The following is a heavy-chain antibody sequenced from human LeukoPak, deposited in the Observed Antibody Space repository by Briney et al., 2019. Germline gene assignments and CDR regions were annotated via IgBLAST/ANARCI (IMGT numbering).Heavy chain of an antibody. CDR3: TTVQATLRYLLVRRGHWFDP. J-gene: IGHJ5*02. V-gene: IGHV1-24*01. D-gene: IGHD1-26*01. Sequence: SVKVSCKVSGHALEELSMHCVRQAPGTGLEWMGGLDPTDGKAIFAQKFQGRLTVTEDTSTDTAYMEMSTLRSEDTAVYYCTTVQATLRYLLVRRGHWFDPWGQGTLVTVSS. CDR2: LDPTDGKA. CDR1: GHALEELS.